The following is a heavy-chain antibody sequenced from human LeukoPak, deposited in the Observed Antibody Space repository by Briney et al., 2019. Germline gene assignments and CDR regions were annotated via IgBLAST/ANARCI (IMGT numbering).Heavy chain of an antibody. CDR2: IYSGGST. D-gene: IGHD3-10*01. CDR3: ARVEVYWFGVRPRYYFDY. CDR1: GFTVSSNY. J-gene: IGHJ4*02. Sequence: GGSLRLSCAASGFTVSSNYMSWVRQAPGKGLEWVSVIYSGGSTYYADSVKGRFTISRDNSKNTLYLQTNSLRAEDTAVYYCARVEVYWFGVRPRYYFDYWGQGTLVTVSS. V-gene: IGHV3-53*01.